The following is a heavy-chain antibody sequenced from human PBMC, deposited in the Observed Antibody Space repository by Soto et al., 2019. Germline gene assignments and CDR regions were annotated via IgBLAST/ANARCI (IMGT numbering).Heavy chain of an antibody. Sequence: QVQLQESGPGLVKPSQTLSLTCTVSGGSISSGGYYWSWIRQHPGKGLEWIGYIYYSGSTYYNPSPTCHVTMSVDTSTNQFSPKPSSVTAADTAVYYCARVGSWSYYGMDVWGQGTTVTVSS. CDR3: ARVGSWSYYGMDV. CDR1: GGSISSGGYY. J-gene: IGHJ6*02. CDR2: IYYSGST. V-gene: IGHV4-31*01. D-gene: IGHD2-15*01.